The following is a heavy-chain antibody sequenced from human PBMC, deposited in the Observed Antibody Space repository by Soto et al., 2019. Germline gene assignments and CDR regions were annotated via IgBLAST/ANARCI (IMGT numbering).Heavy chain of an antibody. CDR3: ARGGTYYYDSSGYPGSQYYGMDV. Sequence: ASVKVSCKASGYTFTGYYMHWVRQAPGQGLEWMGWINPNSGGTNYAQKCQGRVTMTRDTSISTAYMELSRLRSDDTAVYYCARGGTYYYDSSGYPGSQYYGMDVWGQGTTVTVSS. CDR1: GYTFTGYY. V-gene: IGHV1-2*02. J-gene: IGHJ6*02. D-gene: IGHD3-22*01. CDR2: INPNSGGT.